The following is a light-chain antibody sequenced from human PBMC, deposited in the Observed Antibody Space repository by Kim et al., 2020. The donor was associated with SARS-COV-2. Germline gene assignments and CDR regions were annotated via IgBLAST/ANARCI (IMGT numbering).Light chain of an antibody. J-gene: IGKJ2*01. CDR3: QQYGTSPRT. CDR2: GAS. Sequence: ETVLTQSPGTLSLSAGERATLSCRASQSVSNNYLAWYQQKPGQAPRLLIYGASTRVTGIPDRFSGSGSGTDFTLTISRLEPEDFAVYYCQQYGTSPRTFGQGTKLEI. CDR1: QSVSNNY. V-gene: IGKV3-20*01.